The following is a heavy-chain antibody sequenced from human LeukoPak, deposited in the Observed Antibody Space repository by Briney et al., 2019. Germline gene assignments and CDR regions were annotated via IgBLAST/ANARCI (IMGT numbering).Heavy chain of an antibody. D-gene: IGHD3-10*01. Sequence: GGSLRLSCSASGLTFTKYYMNWVRQAPGKGLEWVSSITSNGANMYYADSVKGRFTISRDNAKNSLYLQMNSLRAEDTAVYYCAREAYGSGNYPFDYWGQGTLVTVSS. CDR3: AREAYGSGNYPFDY. J-gene: IGHJ4*02. CDR1: GLTFTKYY. CDR2: ITSNGANM. V-gene: IGHV3-21*01.